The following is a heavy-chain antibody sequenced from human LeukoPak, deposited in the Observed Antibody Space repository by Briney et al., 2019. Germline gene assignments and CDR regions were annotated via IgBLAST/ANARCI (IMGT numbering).Heavy chain of an antibody. CDR1: GGSISSYY. D-gene: IGHD6-19*01. CDR2: IYYSGST. J-gene: IGHJ6*03. V-gene: IGHV4-59*01. Sequence: SETLSLTYSVSGGSISSYYWSWLRQPPGKGLEWIGYIYYSGSTNYNPSLKSRVTISVDTSKNQFSLKLSSVTAADTAVYYCARVGSSGWYYMDVWGKGTTVTVSS. CDR3: ARVGSSGWYYMDV.